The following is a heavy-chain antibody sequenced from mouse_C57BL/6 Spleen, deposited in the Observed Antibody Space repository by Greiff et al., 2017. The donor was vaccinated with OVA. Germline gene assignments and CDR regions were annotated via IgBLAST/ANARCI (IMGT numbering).Heavy chain of an antibody. J-gene: IGHJ2*01. CDR3: ARERGYYYGRSYLYYFDY. D-gene: IGHD1-1*01. CDR2: ISDGGSYT. V-gene: IGHV5-4*01. Sequence: EVKLVESGGGLVKPGGSLKLSCAASGFTFSSYAMSWVRQTPEKRLEWVATISDGGSYTYYPDNVKGRFTISRDNAKNNLYLQMSHLKSEDTAMYYCARERGYYYGRSYLYYFDYWGQGTTLTVSS. CDR1: GFTFSSYA.